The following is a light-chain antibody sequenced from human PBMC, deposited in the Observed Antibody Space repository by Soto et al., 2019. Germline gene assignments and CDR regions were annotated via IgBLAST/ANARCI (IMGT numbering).Light chain of an antibody. CDR1: SSDVAFYNS. V-gene: IGLV2-14*01. Sequence: QSALTQPASVSGSPGQSITISCTGTSSDVAFYNSVSWYQQSPGQAPKLLIYEVSNRPSGVSDRFSGSRSGHTASLTISGLQTEDEADYFCASYTHTVVFGGGTKVTVL. CDR2: EVS. CDR3: ASYTHTVV. J-gene: IGLJ2*01.